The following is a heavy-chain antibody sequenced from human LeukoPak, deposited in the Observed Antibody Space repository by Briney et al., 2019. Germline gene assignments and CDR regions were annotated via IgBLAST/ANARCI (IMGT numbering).Heavy chain of an antibody. CDR3: ARDLIGSPISYSSGAWDY. V-gene: IGHV1-69*13. D-gene: IGHD3-10*01. CDR2: IIPMFGTA. Sequence: SVKVSCKASGGTFSDYAISWVRQAPGQGLEWMGGIIPMFGTADYAQKFQGRVTITADESTSTAYMELSSLRAEDTAVYYCARDLIGSPISYSSGAWDYWGQGTLVTVSS. J-gene: IGHJ4*02. CDR1: GGTFSDYA.